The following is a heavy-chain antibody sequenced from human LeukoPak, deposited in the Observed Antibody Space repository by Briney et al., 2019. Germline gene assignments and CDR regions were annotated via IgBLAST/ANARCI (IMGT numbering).Heavy chain of an antibody. V-gene: IGHV3-21*01. D-gene: IGHD3-22*01. CDR2: ISSSSSYI. Sequence: GGSLRLSCAASGFTFSSYSMNWVRQAPGKGLEWVSSISSSSSYIYYADSVKGQFTISRDNAKNSLYLQMNSLRAEDTAVYYCASPGDGGYNNWFDPWGQGTLVTVSS. CDR1: GFTFSSYS. J-gene: IGHJ5*02. CDR3: ASPGDGGYNNWFDP.